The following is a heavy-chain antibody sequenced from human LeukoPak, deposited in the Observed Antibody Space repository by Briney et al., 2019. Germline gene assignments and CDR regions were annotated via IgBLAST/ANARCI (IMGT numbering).Heavy chain of an antibody. CDR3: ARGRDYYGSGSLSFWFDP. CDR2: INPNSGGT. D-gene: IGHD3-10*01. V-gene: IGHV1-2*02. J-gene: IGHJ5*02. Sequence: VASVKVSCKASGYTFTGYYMHWVRQAPGQGLEWMGWINPNSGGTNYAQKFQGRVTMTRDTSISTAYMEPSRLRSDDTAVYYCARGRDYYGSGSLSFWFDPWGQGTLVTVSS. CDR1: GYTFTGYY.